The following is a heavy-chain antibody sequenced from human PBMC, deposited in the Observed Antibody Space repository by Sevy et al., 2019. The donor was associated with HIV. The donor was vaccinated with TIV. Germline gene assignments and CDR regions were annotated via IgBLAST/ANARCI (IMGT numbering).Heavy chain of an antibody. CDR3: ANDGAPYCTGGICFPYWYFDL. D-gene: IGHD2-8*02. J-gene: IGHJ2*01. V-gene: IGHV3-23*01. CDR1: GFTFSTYA. Sequence: GGCLRLSCAASGFTFSTYAMGWVRQAPGKGLEWVSGISNSGNDIYYAGSVEGRFTISRDNSKSTLFLEMNNLRAEDTAVYYCANDGAPYCTGGICFPYWYFDLWGRGALVTVSS. CDR2: ISNSGNDI.